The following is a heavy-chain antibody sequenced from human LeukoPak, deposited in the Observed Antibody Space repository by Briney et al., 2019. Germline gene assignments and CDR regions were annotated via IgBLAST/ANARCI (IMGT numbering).Heavy chain of an antibody. D-gene: IGHD2-15*01. CDR1: GGSISSYY. CDR2: IYTSGST. J-gene: IGHJ5*02. V-gene: IGHV4-4*07. Sequence: SETLSLTCTVSGGSISSYYWSWIRQPAGKGLEWIGRIYTSGSTNYNPSLKSLVTMSVDTSKNQFSLKLSSVTAADTAVYYCARVACSGGSCYSGWFDPWGQGTLVTVSS. CDR3: ARVACSGGSCYSGWFDP.